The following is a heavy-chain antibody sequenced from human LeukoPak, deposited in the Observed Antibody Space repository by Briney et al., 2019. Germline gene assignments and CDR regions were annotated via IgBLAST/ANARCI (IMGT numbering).Heavy chain of an antibody. V-gene: IGHV1-46*01. J-gene: IGHJ6*03. CDR2: INPSGGST. Sequence: WASVKVSCKASGYTFTSYYMHWVRQAPGQGLEWMGIINPSGGSTSYAQKFQGRVTMTRDTSTTTVYMELSSLRSEDTAVYHCARDLNRNGHDYYYYMDVWGKGTTVTVSS. CDR1: GYTFTSYY. CDR3: ARDLNRNGHDYYYYMDV. D-gene: IGHD1-14*01.